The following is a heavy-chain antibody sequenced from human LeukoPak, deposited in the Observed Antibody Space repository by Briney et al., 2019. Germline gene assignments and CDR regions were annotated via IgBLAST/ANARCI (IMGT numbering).Heavy chain of an antibody. V-gene: IGHV4-61*02. CDR3: ARSSWYDIIDY. Sequence: SETLSLTCTVSGGSISSGSYYWSWIRQPAGKGLEWIGRIYTSGSTSYNPSLKSRVTILVDTSKNQFSLKLSSVTAADTAVYYCARSSWYDIIDYWGQGTLATVSS. CDR2: IYTSGST. D-gene: IGHD6-13*01. J-gene: IGHJ4*02. CDR1: GGSISSGSYY.